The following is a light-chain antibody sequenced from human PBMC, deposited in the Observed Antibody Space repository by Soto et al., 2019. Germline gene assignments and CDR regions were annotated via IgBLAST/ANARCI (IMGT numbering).Light chain of an antibody. V-gene: IGKV3-11*01. CDR1: LSVNNY. CDR3: QQRHMWPIT. J-gene: IGKJ5*01. Sequence: EIVLTQSPATLALSPGERATLSCRASLSVNNYLAWYQQKPGQAPRLLIYDASNRATGIPPRFSGSGSGTDFTLTISGLEPEDSAVYYCQQRHMWPITFGQGTRLEIK. CDR2: DAS.